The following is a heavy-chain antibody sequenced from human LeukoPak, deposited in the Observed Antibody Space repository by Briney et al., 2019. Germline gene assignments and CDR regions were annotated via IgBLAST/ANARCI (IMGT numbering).Heavy chain of an antibody. J-gene: IGHJ4*02. CDR2: INAGNGNT. V-gene: IGHV1-3*01. Sequence: ASVKVSCKASGYTFTSYAVHWVRQAPGQRLEWMGWINAGNGNTKYSQKFQGRVTITRDTSASTAYMELSSLRSEDTAVYYCARDGVRVVVPAATLDYWGQGTLVTVSS. CDR3: ARDGVRVVVPAATLDY. D-gene: IGHD2-2*01. CDR1: GYTFTSYA.